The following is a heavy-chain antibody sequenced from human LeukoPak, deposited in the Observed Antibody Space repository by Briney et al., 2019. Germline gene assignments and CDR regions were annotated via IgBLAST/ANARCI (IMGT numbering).Heavy chain of an antibody. D-gene: IGHD1-1*01. V-gene: IGHV4-39*07. CDR3: ARGTRGSDSSFDF. CDR2: IYYSGST. J-gene: IGHJ4*02. Sequence: SETLSLTCTVSGGSISSSSYYWGWIRQPPGKGLEWIGNIYYSGSTYHNPSLKSRVTTPVDTSKNQFSLKLSSVTAADTAVYYCARGTRGSDSSFDFWGQGTLVTVSS. CDR1: GGSISSSSYY.